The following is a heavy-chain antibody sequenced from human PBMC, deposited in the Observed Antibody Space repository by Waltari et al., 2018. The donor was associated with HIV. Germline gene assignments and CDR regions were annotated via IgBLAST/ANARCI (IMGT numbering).Heavy chain of an antibody. J-gene: IGHJ4*02. CDR2: IYYSGGT. D-gene: IGHD6-19*01. Sequence: QLQLQESGPGLVKPSETLSLTCTVSGGSISSSSYYWGWIRQAPGKGLEWIGSIYYSGGTYYNPTLKGRVTISVDTSKNQFSLKLSSVTAADTAVYHCVRHGGGWAPGGFDYWGQGTLVTVSS. V-gene: IGHV4-39*01. CDR1: GGSISSSSYY. CDR3: VRHGGGWAPGGFDY.